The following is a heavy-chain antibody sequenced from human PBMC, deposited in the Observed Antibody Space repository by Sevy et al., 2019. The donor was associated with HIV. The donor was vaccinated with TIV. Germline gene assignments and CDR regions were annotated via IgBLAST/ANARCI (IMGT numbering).Heavy chain of an antibody. CDR2: MYNSEKT. D-gene: IGHD3-9*01. V-gene: IGHV4-4*07. J-gene: IGHJ6*02. CDR3: ARVIPEDIFYYDMDV. Sequence: SETLSLTCTVSGGSVSGFRWSWIRQSAGKGLEWIGRMYNSEKTYNPSLKSRVTMSVDTSRDQFSLKLSSVTAADTAVYYCARVIPEDIFYYDMDVWGQGTTVTVSS. CDR1: GGSVSGFR.